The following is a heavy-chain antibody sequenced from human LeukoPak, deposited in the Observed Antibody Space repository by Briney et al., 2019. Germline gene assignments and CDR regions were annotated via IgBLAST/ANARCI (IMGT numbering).Heavy chain of an antibody. CDR3: ARRILTGYFPKGP. CDR1: GYTFTSYG. D-gene: IGHD3-9*01. V-gene: IGHV1-18*01. CDR2: ISAYNGNT. J-gene: IGHJ4*02. Sequence: GASVKLSCTASGYTFTSYGISWVRQAPGQGLEWMGWISAYNGNTNYAQKLQGRVTMTTDTSTSTAYMELRSLRSDDTAVYYCARRILTGYFPKGPWGQGTLVTVSS.